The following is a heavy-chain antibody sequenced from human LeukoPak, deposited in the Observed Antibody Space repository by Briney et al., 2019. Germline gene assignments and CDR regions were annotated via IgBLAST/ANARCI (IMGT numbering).Heavy chain of an antibody. D-gene: IGHD4-23*01. CDR1: GFTVSSNY. V-gene: IGHV3-53*01. J-gene: IGHJ4*02. CDR2: MYNRGST. Sequence: GGSLRLSCAASGFTVSSNYMSCVRQAPGEGLESVAVMYNRGSTYYADSVKGRFTISRDNSKSTLYLQMNSLRAEETAVYSCAKRLWPSVVSPTDYWGQGTLVTVSS. CDR3: AKRLWPSVVSPTDY.